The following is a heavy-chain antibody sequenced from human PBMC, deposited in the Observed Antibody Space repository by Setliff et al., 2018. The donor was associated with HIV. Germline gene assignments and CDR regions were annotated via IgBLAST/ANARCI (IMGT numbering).Heavy chain of an antibody. Sequence: PGGSLRLSCAASGFTFSDSNRGWIRQAPGKGLEWVSYISSRSGYTNYADSVEGRFTISRDNGKNSLFLQMNSLRGEDTAVYYCARDAHGGNSPSFDIWGQGTMVTVSS. D-gene: IGHD2-21*01. V-gene: IGHV3-11*05. J-gene: IGHJ3*02. CDR3: ARDAHGGNSPSFDI. CDR1: GFTFSDSN. CDR2: ISSRSGYT.